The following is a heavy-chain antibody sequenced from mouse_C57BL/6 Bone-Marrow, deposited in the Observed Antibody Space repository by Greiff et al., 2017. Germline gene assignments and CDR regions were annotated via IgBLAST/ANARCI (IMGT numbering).Heavy chain of an antibody. Sequence: VQLQQSGPELVKPGASVKISCKASGYSFTDYYMNWVKQSNGKSLEWIGVINPNYGTTSYNQKFKGKATLTVDKSSSTAYMQLNSLTSEDSAVYYCARSSTTVVAHFGYWGQGTTLTVSS. J-gene: IGHJ2*01. V-gene: IGHV1-39*01. CDR1: GYSFTDYY. CDR2: INPNYGTT. D-gene: IGHD1-1*01. CDR3: ARSSTTVVAHFGY.